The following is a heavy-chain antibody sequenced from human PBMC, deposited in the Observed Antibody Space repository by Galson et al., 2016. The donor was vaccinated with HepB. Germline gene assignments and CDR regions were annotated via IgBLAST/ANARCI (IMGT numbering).Heavy chain of an antibody. J-gene: IGHJ4*02. D-gene: IGHD3-16*01. CDR2: KHYRGWA. Sequence: LSLTCAVSGDSVSGYYWGWIRQSPGKGLEYIGYKHYRGWADYNPSLNRRVTISLDTSKNQFSLILTSVTAADTGMYYCARLSCSTTDCLHPPYDSWGQGTLVTVSS. CDR3: ARLSCSTTDCLHPPYDS. CDR1: GDSVSGYY. V-gene: IGHV4-59*02.